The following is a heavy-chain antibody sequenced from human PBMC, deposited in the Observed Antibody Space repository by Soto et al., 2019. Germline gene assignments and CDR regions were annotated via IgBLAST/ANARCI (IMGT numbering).Heavy chain of an antibody. V-gene: IGHV3-49*04. CDR3: TGTKRGYYDILTGYYGPDAFDI. Sequence: GGSLRLSCTASGFTFGDYAMSWVRQAPGKGLEWVGFIRSKAYGGTTEYAASVKGRFTISRDDSKSIAYLQMNSLKTEDTAVYYCTGTKRGYYDILTGYYGPDAFDIWGQGTMVTVSS. D-gene: IGHD3-9*01. J-gene: IGHJ3*02. CDR1: GFTFGDYA. CDR2: IRSKAYGGTT.